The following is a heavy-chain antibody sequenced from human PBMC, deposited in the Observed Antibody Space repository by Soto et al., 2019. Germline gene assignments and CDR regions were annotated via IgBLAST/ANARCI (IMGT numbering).Heavy chain of an antibody. J-gene: IGHJ4*02. CDR1: GGSFSGYY. Sequence: SETLSLTCAVYGGSFSGYYWSWIRQPPGKGLEWIGEINHSGSTNYNPSLKSRVTISVDTSKNQFSLKLSSVTAADTAVYYCARAYPPKDYDYIWGSYPGYWGQGTLVTVSS. CDR3: ARAYPPKDYDYIWGSYPGY. V-gene: IGHV4-34*01. CDR2: INHSGST. D-gene: IGHD3-16*02.